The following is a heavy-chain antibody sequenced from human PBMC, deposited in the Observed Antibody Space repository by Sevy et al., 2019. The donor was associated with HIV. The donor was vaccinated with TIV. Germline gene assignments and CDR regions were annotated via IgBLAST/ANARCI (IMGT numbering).Heavy chain of an antibody. V-gene: IGHV3-73*01. D-gene: IGHD4-17*01. CDR1: GFTFSGST. Sequence: GGSLRLSCAASGFTFSGSTIYWVRQASGKGLEWIGRSRMNGNAYATSYAASVKGRFTNSRDDSKNTAYLQMNSLKTGVTAGYYGSYGDSGPYYFDYWGQGTLVTVSS. CDR2: SRMNGNAYAT. CDR3: SYGDSGPYYFDY. J-gene: IGHJ4*02.